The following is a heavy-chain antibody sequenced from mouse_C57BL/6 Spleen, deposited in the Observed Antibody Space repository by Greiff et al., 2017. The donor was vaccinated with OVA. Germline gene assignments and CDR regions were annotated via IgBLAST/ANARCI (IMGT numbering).Heavy chain of an antibody. CDR3: ARSLYCNSYFDV. V-gene: IGHV3-8*01. J-gene: IGHJ1*03. CDR2: ISYSGST. CDR1: GYSITSDY. Sequence: EVQLVESGPGLAKPSQSLSLTCSVTGYSITSDYWNWIRKFPGTNLECMGYISYSGSTYYNPSLKSRISITRDTSKNQYYLQLNYVTTEDTATYYCARSLYCNSYFDVWGTGTTVTVSP. D-gene: IGHD2-10*02.